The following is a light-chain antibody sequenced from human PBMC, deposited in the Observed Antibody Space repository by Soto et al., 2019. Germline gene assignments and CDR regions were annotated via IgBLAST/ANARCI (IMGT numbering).Light chain of an antibody. Sequence: EIVLTQSPATLSLSPGERATLSCRASQSVSSYLAWYQQKPGQAPRLLIYDASNRATSIPARFSGSGSGTDLTLPISGLEPEDFAVYYCQQRSNWPITFGQGTRLQMK. J-gene: IGKJ5*01. V-gene: IGKV3-11*01. CDR2: DAS. CDR3: QQRSNWPIT. CDR1: QSVSSY.